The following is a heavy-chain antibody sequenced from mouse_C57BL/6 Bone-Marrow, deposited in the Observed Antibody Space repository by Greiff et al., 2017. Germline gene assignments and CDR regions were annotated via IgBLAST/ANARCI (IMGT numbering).Heavy chain of an antibody. CDR1: GYTFTSYW. V-gene: IGHV1-64*01. D-gene: IGHD2-5*01. J-gene: IGHJ1*03. Sequence: QVQLQQPGAELVKPGASVKLSCKASGYTFTSYWMHWVKQRPGQGLEWIGMIHPNSGSTNYNEKFKSKATLTVDKSSSTAYMQLSRLTSEDSAVYYCARLDSNYVDWYFDVGGTGTTVTVSS. CDR3: ARLDSNYVDWYFDV. CDR2: IHPNSGST.